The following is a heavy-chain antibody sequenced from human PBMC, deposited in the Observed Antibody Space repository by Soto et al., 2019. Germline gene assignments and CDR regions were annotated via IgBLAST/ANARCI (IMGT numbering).Heavy chain of an antibody. D-gene: IGHD2-2*01. CDR3: ATPVVPAAIASRNNYGMDV. V-gene: IGHV1-69*06. CDR2: IIPIFGTA. J-gene: IGHJ6*02. CDR1: GGTFSSYA. Sequence: QVQLVQSGAEVKKPGSSVNVSCKASGGTFSSYAIIWVRQAPGQGLEWMGGIIPIFGTANYAQKFQCRVTITADKSTSTAYMELSSLRSEDTAVYYCATPVVPAAIASRNNYGMDVWGQGPTVTVSS.